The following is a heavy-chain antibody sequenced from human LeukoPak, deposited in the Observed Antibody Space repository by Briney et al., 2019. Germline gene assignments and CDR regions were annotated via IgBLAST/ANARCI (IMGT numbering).Heavy chain of an antibody. J-gene: IGHJ3*02. CDR3: AKDRPANYYGSSGYPDPSDAFDI. Sequence: GGSLRLSCAASGFTFSSYAMSWVRQAPGKGLEWVSAISGSGGSTYYADSVKGRFTISRDNSKNTLYLQMNSLRAEDTAVYYCAKDRPANYYGSSGYPDPSDAFDIWGQGTMVTVSS. CDR2: ISGSGGST. CDR1: GFTFSSYA. D-gene: IGHD3-22*01. V-gene: IGHV3-23*01.